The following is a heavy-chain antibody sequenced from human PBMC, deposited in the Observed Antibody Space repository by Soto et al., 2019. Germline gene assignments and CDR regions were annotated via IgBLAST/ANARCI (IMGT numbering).Heavy chain of an antibody. CDR3: AREDIVLVPAAMRHPDY. Sequence: QVQLVESGGGLVQPGGSLRLSCAASGFTFSDYSMSWIRQAPGKGLEWVSYISSSGSTIYYADSVKGRFTISRDNAKNSLYLQMNSLRAEDTAVYYCAREDIVLVPAAMRHPDYWGQGTLVTVSS. V-gene: IGHV3-11*01. CDR2: ISSSGSTI. J-gene: IGHJ4*02. CDR1: GFTFSDYS. D-gene: IGHD2-2*01.